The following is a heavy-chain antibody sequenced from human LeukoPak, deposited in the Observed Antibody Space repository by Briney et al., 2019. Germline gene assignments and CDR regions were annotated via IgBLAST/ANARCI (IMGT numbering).Heavy chain of an antibody. J-gene: IGHJ4*02. D-gene: IGHD3-10*01. Sequence: GESLKISCKGSGHSFISYWIGWVRQMPGKGLEWMGITYAGDSDTRYSSSFQGQVTISADKSISTAYLQWSSLKASDTAIYYCARVTMVRGVIIKIDYWGQGTLVTVSS. V-gene: IGHV5-51*01. CDR3: ARVTMVRGVIIKIDY. CDR2: TYAGDSDT. CDR1: GHSFISYW.